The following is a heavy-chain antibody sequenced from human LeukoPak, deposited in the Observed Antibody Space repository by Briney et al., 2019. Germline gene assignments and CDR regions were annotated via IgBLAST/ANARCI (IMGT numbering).Heavy chain of an antibody. CDR1: GYTLTELS. V-gene: IGHV1-24*01. D-gene: IGHD6-13*01. CDR2: FDPEDGET. CDR3: ATSGPSPTAGTRYFQH. J-gene: IGHJ1*01. Sequence: ASVKVSCKASGYTLTELSMHWVRQAPGKGLERMGGFDPEDGETIYAQKFQGRVTMTEDTSTDTAYMELSSLRSEDTAVYYCATSGPSPTAGTRYFQHWGQGTLVTVSS.